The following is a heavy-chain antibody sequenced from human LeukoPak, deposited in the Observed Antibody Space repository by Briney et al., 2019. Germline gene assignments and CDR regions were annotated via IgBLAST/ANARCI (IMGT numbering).Heavy chain of an antibody. CDR1: GGSFSGGVSSSGFY. V-gene: IGHV4-34*01. CDR2: TNPSGST. D-gene: IGHD6-6*01. Sequence: SETLSLTCAVHGGSFSGGVSSSGFYWSWIRQSPGRGLEWIGETNPSGSTNYSPSLKSRVTISGDTSKNQFSLRLSSVTAADTAVYYCARQTYSSYKWFDPWGQGTLVTVSS. CDR3: ARQTYSSYKWFDP. J-gene: IGHJ5*02.